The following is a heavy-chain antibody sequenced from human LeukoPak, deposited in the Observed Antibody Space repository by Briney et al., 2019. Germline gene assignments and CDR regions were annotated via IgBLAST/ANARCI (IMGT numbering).Heavy chain of an antibody. D-gene: IGHD4-17*01. J-gene: IGHJ4*02. V-gene: IGHV4-59*11. CDR1: GGSISSHY. Sequence: SETLSLTCTVSGGSISSHYWSWIRQPPGKGLEWIGYIYYSGSANYNPSLKSRVTISVDTSKNQFSLKLSSVTAADTAVYYCARNDAVTTQFDYWGQGTLVTVSS. CDR3: ARNDAVTTQFDY. CDR2: IYYSGSA.